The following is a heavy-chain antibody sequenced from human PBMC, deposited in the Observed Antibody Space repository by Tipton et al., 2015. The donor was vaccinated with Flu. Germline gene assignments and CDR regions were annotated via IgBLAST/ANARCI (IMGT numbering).Heavy chain of an antibody. CDR2: ISWDGGST. J-gene: IGHJ6*03. CDR3: AKDGGQLEFYYYYMDV. D-gene: IGHD6-6*01. V-gene: IGHV3-43*01. Sequence: SLRLSCAASGFTFDDYTMHWVRQAPGKGLEWVSLISWDGGSTYYADSVKGRFTISRDNSKNSLYLQMNSLRTEDTALYYCAKDGGQLEFYYYYMDVWGKGTTVTVSS. CDR1: GFTFDDYT.